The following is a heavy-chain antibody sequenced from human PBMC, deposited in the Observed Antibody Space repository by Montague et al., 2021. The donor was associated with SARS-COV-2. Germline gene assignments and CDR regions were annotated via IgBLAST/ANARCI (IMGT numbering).Heavy chain of an antibody. J-gene: IGHJ2*01. CDR3: AKEIIEVAADWYFDL. D-gene: IGHD6-19*01. CDR2: IWYDGSNK. V-gene: IGHV3-33*06. Sequence: SLRLSCAASGFTFSSYGMHWVRQAPGKGLEWVAVIWYDGSNKYYADSVEGRFTISRDNSKNTLYLQMNSLRAEDTAVYYCAKEIIEVAADWYFDLWGRGTLVTVSS. CDR1: GFTFSSYG.